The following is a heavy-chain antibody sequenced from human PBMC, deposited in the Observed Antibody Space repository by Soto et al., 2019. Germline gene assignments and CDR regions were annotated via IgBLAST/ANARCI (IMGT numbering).Heavy chain of an antibody. CDR2: IYYSGST. Sequence: QLQLQESGPGLVKPSETLSLTCTVSGGSISSSSYYWGWIRQPPGKGLEWIGSIYYSGSTYYNPSLKSRVTISLDTSKNQFSLKLSSVTAADTAVYYCARQISGWRIDAFDIWGQGTMVTVSS. D-gene: IGHD6-19*01. CDR1: GGSISSSSYY. J-gene: IGHJ3*02. V-gene: IGHV4-39*01. CDR3: ARQISGWRIDAFDI.